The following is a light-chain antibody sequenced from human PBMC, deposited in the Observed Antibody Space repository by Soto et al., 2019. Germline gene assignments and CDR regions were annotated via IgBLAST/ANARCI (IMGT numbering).Light chain of an antibody. V-gene: IGKV1-9*01. CDR2: AAS. Sequence: IQLTQSPSSLSASVGDRVTITCRASQGISSYLAWYQQKPGKAPKLLIYAASTLQSGVPSRFSGSGSGTDFTLTISSLQPEDFATYYCQQLNSLWTFGQGPKVEIK. J-gene: IGKJ1*01. CDR1: QGISSY. CDR3: QQLNSLWT.